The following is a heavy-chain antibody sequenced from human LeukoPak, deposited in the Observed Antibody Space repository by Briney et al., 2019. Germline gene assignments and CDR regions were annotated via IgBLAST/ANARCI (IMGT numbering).Heavy chain of an antibody. V-gene: IGHV3-21*01. J-gene: IGHJ4*02. CDR1: GFTFSSYS. CDR2: ISSSSSYI. CDR3: ARAPQKRFDY. Sequence: GGSLRLSCAASGFTFSSYSMNWVRQAPGKGLEWVSSISSSSSYIYCADSVKGRFTISRDNAKNSLYLQMNSLRAEDTAVYYCARAPQKRFDYWGQGTLVTVSS.